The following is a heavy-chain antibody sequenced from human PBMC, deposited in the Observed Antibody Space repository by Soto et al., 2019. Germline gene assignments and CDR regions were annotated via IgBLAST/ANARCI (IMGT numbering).Heavy chain of an antibody. Sequence: PGGSLSPSCAASGFTFSSYSMNWVRQAPGKGLEWVSYISSSSSTIYYADSVKGRFTISRDNAKNSLYLQMNSLRAEDTAVYYYAREPWGGYCSSTSCYVLGYFDYWGQGTLVTVSS. D-gene: IGHD2-2*01. CDR2: ISSSSSTI. J-gene: IGHJ4*02. CDR1: GFTFSSYS. CDR3: AREPWGGYCSSTSCYVLGYFDY. V-gene: IGHV3-48*01.